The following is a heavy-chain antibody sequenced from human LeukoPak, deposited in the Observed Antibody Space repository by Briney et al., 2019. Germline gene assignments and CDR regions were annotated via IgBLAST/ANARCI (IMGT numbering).Heavy chain of an antibody. CDR2: IYYSGST. D-gene: IGHD6-13*01. CDR1: GGSISSYY. V-gene: IGHV4-59*08. J-gene: IGHJ6*02. CDR3: ARQPGIAAAGRNYYYGMDV. Sequence: SETLSLTCTVSGGSISSYYWSWIRQPPGKGLEWIGYIYYSGSTNYNPSLKSRVTISVDTSKNQFSLKLSSVTAADTAVYYCARQPGIAAAGRNYYYGMDVWGQGTTVTVS.